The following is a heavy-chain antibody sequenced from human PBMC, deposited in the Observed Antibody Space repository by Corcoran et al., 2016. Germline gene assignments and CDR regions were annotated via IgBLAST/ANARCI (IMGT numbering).Heavy chain of an antibody. CDR1: GYRFNAYS. J-gene: IGHJ5*02. CDR3: ARDWRSSSGFNWFDP. Sequence: QVQLVQSGGEVKKPGASVTVSCKASGYRFNAYSINWVRQAPGQGLEWMGWIIPIFGTANYAQKFQGRVTITADESTSTAYMELSSLRSEDTAVYYCARDWRSSSGFNWFDPWGQGTLVTVSS. D-gene: IGHD6-13*01. CDR2: IIPIFGTA. V-gene: IGHV1-69*13.